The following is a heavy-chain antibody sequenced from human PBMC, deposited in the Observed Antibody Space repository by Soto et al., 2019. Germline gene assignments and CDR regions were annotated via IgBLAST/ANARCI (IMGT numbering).Heavy chain of an antibody. CDR3: AHRYSSSSGDHFFDY. V-gene: IGHV2-5*02. D-gene: IGHD6-6*01. CDR2: IYWADDK. Sequence: QITLKESGPTLVNPTQTLTLTCTFSGFSLSTSGVGVGWIRQPPGKALEWLALIYWADDKRYSPSLKSRLTITTDTSKNQVVLTMTNMDPVDTATYYGAHRYSSSSGDHFFDYWGQGTLVTVSS. CDR1: GFSLSTSGVG. J-gene: IGHJ4*02.